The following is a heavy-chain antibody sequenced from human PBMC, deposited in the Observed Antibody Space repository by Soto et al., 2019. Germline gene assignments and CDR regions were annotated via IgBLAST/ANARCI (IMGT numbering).Heavy chain of an antibody. Sequence: SVKVSCKASGGTFSSYAISWVRQAPGQGLEWMGGIIPIFGTANYAQKFQGRVTITADESTSTAYMELSSLRSEDTAVYYYASSRGQLAYHYYGMDVWGQGTTVTVSS. V-gene: IGHV1-69*13. D-gene: IGHD6-13*01. CDR3: ASSRGQLAYHYYGMDV. J-gene: IGHJ6*02. CDR2: IIPIFGTA. CDR1: GGTFSSYA.